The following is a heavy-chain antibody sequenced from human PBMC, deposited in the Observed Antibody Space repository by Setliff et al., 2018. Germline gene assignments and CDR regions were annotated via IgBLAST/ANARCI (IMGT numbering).Heavy chain of an antibody. CDR2: IYTSGTT. J-gene: IGHJ4*02. Sequence: PSETLSLTCTVSGASISSGSYYWSWIRQPAGKGLEWLGRIYTSGTTNYSPSFKSRVTISADTSKNQISLNLNSVTAADTAVYYFRLAHCSTTSCEEALDYWSQGTLVTVSS. CDR3: RLAHCSTTSCEEALDY. D-gene: IGHD2-2*01. CDR1: GASISSGSYY. V-gene: IGHV4-61*02.